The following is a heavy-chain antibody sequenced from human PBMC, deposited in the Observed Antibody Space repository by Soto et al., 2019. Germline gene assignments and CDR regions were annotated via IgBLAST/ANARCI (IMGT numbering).Heavy chain of an antibody. J-gene: IGHJ5*02. CDR3: AKVIGFWSDGSCNWFDP. CDR2: IYYSGST. Sequence: LSVTCAASGGSISSYFWSWFRQPRGKGLGGVGDIYYSGSTNYTPSLKSRVTISIDTSKNPFSLKLNTVTAADTAVYYCAKVIGFWSDGSCNWFDPWGQGTLVTVSS. CDR1: GGSISSYF. D-gene: IGHD2-15*01. V-gene: IGHV4-59*01.